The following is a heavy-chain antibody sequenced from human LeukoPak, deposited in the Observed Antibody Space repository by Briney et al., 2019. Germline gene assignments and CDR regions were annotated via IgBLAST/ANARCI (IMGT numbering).Heavy chain of an antibody. CDR1: GFTFSNYN. CDR3: ARALWSGPVYYGMDV. D-gene: IGHD3-10*01. J-gene: IGHJ6*02. V-gene: IGHV3-21*01. CDR2: ISSTSSYI. Sequence: GGSLRLSCAASGFTFSNYNFYWVRQAPGKGLEWVSSISSTSSYIYYADSMKGRFTISRDNAKDSLYLQMNSLRAEDTAVYYCARALWSGPVYYGMDVWGQGTTVTVSS.